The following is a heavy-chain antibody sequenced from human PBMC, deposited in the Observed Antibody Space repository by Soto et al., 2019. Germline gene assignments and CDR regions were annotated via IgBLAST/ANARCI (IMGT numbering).Heavy chain of an antibody. Sequence: GGSLRLCCAASGFTFGSYAMSGVRQDPGKGLEWVSVISGSGGSTYHADSVKGRFTISRDNSKNTLYLQVNSLRAEDTAVYYCAKGAGITISAFDYWGQGTLVTVSS. CDR1: GFTFGSYA. V-gene: IGHV3-23*01. CDR2: ISGSGGST. J-gene: IGHJ4*02. D-gene: IGHD3-3*01. CDR3: AKGAGITISAFDY.